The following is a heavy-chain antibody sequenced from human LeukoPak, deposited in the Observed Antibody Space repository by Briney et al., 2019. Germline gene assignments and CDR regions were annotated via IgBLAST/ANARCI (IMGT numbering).Heavy chain of an antibody. V-gene: IGHV3-30-3*01. J-gene: IGHJ4*02. CDR2: ISYDGSNK. CDR1: GFTFSSYA. D-gene: IGHD2-2*01. CDR3: ARDRVPAAMGTYFDY. Sequence: GRSLRLSCAASGFTFSSYAMHWVRQAPGKGLEWVAVISYDGSNKYYADSVKGRFTISRDNSKNTLYLQMNSLRAEDTAVYYCARDRVPAAMGTYFDYWGQGTLVTVSS.